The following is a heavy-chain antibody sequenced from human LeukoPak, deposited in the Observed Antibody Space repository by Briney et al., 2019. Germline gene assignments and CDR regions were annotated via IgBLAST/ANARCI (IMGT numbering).Heavy chain of an antibody. CDR3: AREGYSGYGWAYYFDY. J-gene: IGHJ4*02. V-gene: IGHV1-2*02. CDR2: INPNSGGT. Sequence: ASVKVSCKASGYTFTGYYMHWVRQAPGQGLEWMGWINPNSGGTNYAQKFQGRVTMTRDTSISTAYMELSRLRSDDTAVYYCAREGYSGYGWAYYFDYWGQGTLVTVSS. CDR1: GYTFTGYY. D-gene: IGHD5-12*01.